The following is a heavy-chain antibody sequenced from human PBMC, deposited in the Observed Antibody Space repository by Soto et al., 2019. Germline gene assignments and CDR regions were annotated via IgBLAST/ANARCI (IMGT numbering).Heavy chain of an antibody. CDR2: IIPIFGTA. D-gene: IGHD4-17*01. V-gene: IGHV1-69*13. Sequence: SVKVSCKASGGTFSSYAISWVRQAPGQGLEWMGGIIPIFGTANYAQKFQGRVTITADESTSTAYMELSSLRSEDTAVYYCARGSGGDYVYYYYYGMDVWGPGTTVTVSS. CDR1: GGTFSSYA. CDR3: ARGSGGDYVYYYYYGMDV. J-gene: IGHJ6*02.